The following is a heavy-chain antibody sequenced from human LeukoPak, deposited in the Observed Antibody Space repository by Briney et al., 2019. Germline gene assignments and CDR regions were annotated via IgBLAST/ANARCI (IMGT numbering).Heavy chain of an antibody. Sequence: GGSLRLSCVASGFTFSIYPMHWVRQAPGKGLEWVAVISYDGSNKHHADSVNGRFTVSRDNSKNTLYLQMNSLRAEDTAVYYCARDRGSYFYYWGQGTLVTVSS. CDR1: GFTFSIYP. CDR2: ISYDGSNK. D-gene: IGHD1-26*01. V-gene: IGHV3-30-3*01. CDR3: ARDRGSYFYY. J-gene: IGHJ4*02.